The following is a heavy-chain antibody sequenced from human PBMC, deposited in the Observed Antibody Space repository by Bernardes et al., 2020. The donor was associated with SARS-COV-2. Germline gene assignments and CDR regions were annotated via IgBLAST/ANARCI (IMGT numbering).Heavy chain of an antibody. Sequence: GGSLRLSRAASTVTFNTYVMTWVRQSPGKGLEWVSAISGSGLVTNYADSVKGRFTISRDHSKNMVYLQMNSLRAEDAAVYYCAKTQAVAVVRPLYWYFDLWGRGTLVTVSS. CDR3: AKTQAVAVVRPLYWYFDL. V-gene: IGHV3-23*01. CDR2: ISGSGLVT. CDR1: TVTFNTYV. D-gene: IGHD6-19*01. J-gene: IGHJ2*01.